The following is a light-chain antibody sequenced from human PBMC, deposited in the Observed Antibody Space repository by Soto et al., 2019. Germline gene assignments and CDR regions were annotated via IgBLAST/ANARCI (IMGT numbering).Light chain of an antibody. J-gene: IGLJ2*01. CDR1: SSNIGSNA. CDR3: AAWDDSLKGVL. Sequence: QSVLAQPPSASGTPGQRVTISCSGSSSNIGSNAVNWYLQLPGTAPKLLIYTNSQRPSGVPDRFSGSKSGSSASLAISGLQSEDEADYYCAAWDDSLKGVLFGGGTKVTVL. V-gene: IGLV1-44*01. CDR2: TNS.